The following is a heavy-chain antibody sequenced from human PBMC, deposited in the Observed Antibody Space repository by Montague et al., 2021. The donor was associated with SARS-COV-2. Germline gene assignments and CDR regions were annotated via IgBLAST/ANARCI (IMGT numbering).Heavy chain of an antibody. CDR2: TYYRSKWYN. J-gene: IGHJ6*02. CDR1: GDSVSSNSAT. V-gene: IGHV6-1*01. Sequence: CAISGDSVSSNSATWNWVRPSPSRGLEWLGRTYYRSKWYNDYAVXVRGRVTINPDTSKNQFSLQLNSVTPEDTAIYYCTSGREGNYNVMDVWGQGTTVTASS. D-gene: IGHD1-1*01. CDR3: TSGREGNYNVMDV.